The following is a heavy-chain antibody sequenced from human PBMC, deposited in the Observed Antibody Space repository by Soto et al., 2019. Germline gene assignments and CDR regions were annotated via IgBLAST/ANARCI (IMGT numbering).Heavy chain of an antibody. CDR2: ISSGGGSP. D-gene: IGHD1-26*01. CDR1: GFTFSDYA. CDR3: AKGDGRIVPRHFDY. V-gene: IGHV3-23*01. J-gene: IGHJ4*02. Sequence: QLLESGGGLVQPGGSLRLSCAASGFTFSDYAMSWVRQAPGKGLEWVSSISSGGGSPYYADSVKGRFTVSRNNSKNTLFLQMNSLSAEDTAVYYCAKGDGRIVPRHFDYWGQGTLVTVSS.